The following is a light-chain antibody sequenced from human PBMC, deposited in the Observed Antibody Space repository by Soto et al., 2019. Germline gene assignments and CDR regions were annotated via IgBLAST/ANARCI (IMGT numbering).Light chain of an antibody. J-gene: IGKJ4*01. CDR1: QSSSRT. CDR3: QQYNNWPLT. CDR2: DAS. V-gene: IGKV3D-15*01. Sequence: ILLTLCSDTLSVSPGERTTLSCMASQSSSRTLAWYQQKSGQPPRLLIYDASTRATGFPARFSGSGSGTEFTLTISSLQSEDFAVYYCQQYNNWPLTFGGGTKVDIK.